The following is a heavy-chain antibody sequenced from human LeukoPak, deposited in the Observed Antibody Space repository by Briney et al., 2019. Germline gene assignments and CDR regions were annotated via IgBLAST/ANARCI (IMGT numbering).Heavy chain of an antibody. CDR2: ISGSGGGT. CDR3: AKGSRSSGYSYFDY. CDR1: GFTFSSYA. D-gene: IGHD3-22*01. V-gene: IGHV3-23*01. Sequence: PGGSLRLSCAASGFTFSSYAMSWVRQAPGKGLGWVSAISGSGGGTYYADSVKGRFTISRDNSKNTLYLQMNSLRAEDTAVYYCAKGSRSSGYSYFDYWGQGTLVTVSS. J-gene: IGHJ4*02.